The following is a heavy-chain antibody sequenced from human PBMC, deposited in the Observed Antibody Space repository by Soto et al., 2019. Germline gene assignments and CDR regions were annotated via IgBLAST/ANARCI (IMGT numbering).Heavy chain of an antibody. CDR2: INPNSGGT. D-gene: IGHD3-3*01. V-gene: IGHV1-2*02. CDR1: GYTFTGYY. CDR3: ARDFWSGYPLYYGMDG. Sequence: ASVKVSCKASGYTFTGYYMHWVLQAPGQGLEWMGWINPNSGGTNYAQKFQGRVTMTRDTSISTAYMELSRLRSDDTAVYYCARDFWSGYPLYYGMDGWGQETTVTVSS. J-gene: IGHJ6*02.